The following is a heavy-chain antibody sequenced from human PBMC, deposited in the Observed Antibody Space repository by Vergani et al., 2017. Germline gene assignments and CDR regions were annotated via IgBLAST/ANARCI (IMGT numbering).Heavy chain of an antibody. CDR2: IYSTGST. Sequence: QVQLEESGPGLVKPSETLSLTCTVSGGSFNTYYWSWIRQSPGKGLEWIGYIYSTGSTNYNPSLNSRVTMSVDTSKNQFSLKLRSVTAADTAVYFCARQVGYGDSDYPGDWFDPWGPGTLVTVSS. CDR1: GGSFNTYY. CDR3: ARQVGYGDSDYPGDWFDP. J-gene: IGHJ5*02. D-gene: IGHD4-17*01. V-gene: IGHV4-59*13.